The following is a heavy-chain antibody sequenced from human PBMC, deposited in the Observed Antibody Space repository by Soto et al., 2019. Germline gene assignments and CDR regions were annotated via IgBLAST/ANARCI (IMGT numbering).Heavy chain of an antibody. CDR3: AREGRDGYIHLDP. Sequence: ASVKVSCKASGGTFSSYAISWVRQAPGQGLEWMGGIIPIFGTANYAQKFQGRVTITADESTSTAYMELSSLRSEDTAVYYCAREGRDGYIHLDPWGQGPLVTVYS. CDR2: IIPIFGTA. J-gene: IGHJ5*02. V-gene: IGHV1-69*13. D-gene: IGHD5-12*01. CDR1: GGTFSSYA.